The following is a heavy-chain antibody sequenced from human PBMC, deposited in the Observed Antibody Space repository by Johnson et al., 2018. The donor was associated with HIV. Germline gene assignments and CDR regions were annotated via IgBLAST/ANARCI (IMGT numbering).Heavy chain of an antibody. CDR2: IKQDGSEK. J-gene: IGHJ3*02. CDR1: GFTFDNYA. D-gene: IGHD3-22*01. Sequence: VQLVESGGGLVQPGRSLRLSCAASGFTFDNYAMHWVRQAPGKGLEWVANIKQDGSEKYYVDSVKGRFTISRDNAKNSLYLQMNSLRAEDTAVYYCARPGYYYDSSGYDAFDIWGQGTMVTVSS. V-gene: IGHV3-7*01. CDR3: ARPGYYYDSSGYDAFDI.